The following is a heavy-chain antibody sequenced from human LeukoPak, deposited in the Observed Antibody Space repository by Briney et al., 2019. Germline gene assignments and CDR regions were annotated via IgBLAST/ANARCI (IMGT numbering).Heavy chain of an antibody. J-gene: IGHJ4*02. CDR1: GFTFSSYW. D-gene: IGHD5-24*01. V-gene: IGHV3-7*03. Sequence: TGGSLRLSCAASGFTFSSYWMSWVRQAPGKGLEWVANIKQDGSVKYYVDSVKGRFTISRDNAKNSLYLQMNSLRAEDTAVYYCVRDKRDGYKYFDYWGQGTLVTVSS. CDR2: IKQDGSVK. CDR3: VRDKRDGYKYFDY.